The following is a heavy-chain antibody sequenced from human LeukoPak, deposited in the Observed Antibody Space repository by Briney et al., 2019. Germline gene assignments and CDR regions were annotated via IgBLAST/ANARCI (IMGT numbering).Heavy chain of an antibody. J-gene: IGHJ4*02. CDR2: IKQYGSEK. Sequence: GGSLRLSCAASGFTFSSYWMSWVRQAPGKGLEVVANIKQYGSEKYYVDSVKGRFTISSDNAKNSLYLQMNSLRAEDTAVYYCSRVRYSSSWYGEEGNFDYWGQGTLVTVSS. CDR3: SRVRYSSSWYGEEGNFDY. CDR1: GFTFSSYW. V-gene: IGHV3-7*01. D-gene: IGHD6-13*01.